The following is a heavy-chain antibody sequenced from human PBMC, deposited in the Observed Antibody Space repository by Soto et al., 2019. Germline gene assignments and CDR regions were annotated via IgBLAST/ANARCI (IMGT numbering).Heavy chain of an antibody. D-gene: IGHD2-21*02. CDR1: GGTFSSYA. V-gene: IGHV1-69*12. J-gene: IGHJ4*02. CDR2: IITIFGTA. Sequence: QVQLVQSGAEVKKPGSSVKVSCKASGGTFSSYAISWVRQAPGQGLEWMGGIITIFGTANYAQKFQGRVTITADESTSTAYMELSSLRSEDTAVYYCARTIAYCGGDCYSSTDYWGQGTLVTVSS. CDR3: ARTIAYCGGDCYSSTDY.